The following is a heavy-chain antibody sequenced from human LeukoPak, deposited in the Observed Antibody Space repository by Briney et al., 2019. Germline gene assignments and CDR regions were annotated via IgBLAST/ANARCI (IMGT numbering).Heavy chain of an antibody. CDR1: GFTFSNYW. CDR3: ARDGATVTTPNYYGMDV. Sequence: GGSLRLSCAASGFTFSNYWMSWVRQAPGKGLEWVANIKKDGREKYYVDSVKGRFTISRDNAKNSLYLQMNSLRVEDTAVYYCARDGATVTTPNYYGMDVWGQGTRVTVSS. J-gene: IGHJ6*02. V-gene: IGHV3-7*01. CDR2: IKKDGREK. D-gene: IGHD4-17*01.